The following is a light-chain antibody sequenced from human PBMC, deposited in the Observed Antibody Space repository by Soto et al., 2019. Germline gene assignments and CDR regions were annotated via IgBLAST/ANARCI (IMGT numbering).Light chain of an antibody. Sequence: QSVLTQPRSVSGSPGQSVTISCTGTSSDFGGYNYVSWYQHHPGKAPKLMIYDVSERPSGXXXXXXXXXXXXXXXLTISGLQAEDEADYYCCSYAGTFYVFGTGTKVTVL. CDR3: CSYAGTFYV. V-gene: IGLV2-11*01. CDR2: DVS. CDR1: SSDFGGYNY. J-gene: IGLJ1*01.